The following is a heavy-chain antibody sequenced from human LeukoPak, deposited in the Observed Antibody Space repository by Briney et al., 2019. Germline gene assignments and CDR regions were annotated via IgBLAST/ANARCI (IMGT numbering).Heavy chain of an antibody. Sequence: PGGSLRLSCVVSGFTFRNFGMHWVRQAPGKGLEWVAVIYYDGSDKYYVDSVKGRFAVSRDNSKNTLYLQMNNLRVEDTAVYHCARDRSQHYFDYWGQRALVTVSS. V-gene: IGHV3-33*01. CDR1: GFTFRNFG. J-gene: IGHJ4*02. CDR3: ARDRSQHYFDY. D-gene: IGHD5-18*01. CDR2: IYYDGSDK.